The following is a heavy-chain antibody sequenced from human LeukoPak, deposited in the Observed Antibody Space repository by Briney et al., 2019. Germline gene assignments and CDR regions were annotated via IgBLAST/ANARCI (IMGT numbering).Heavy chain of an antibody. D-gene: IGHD2-15*01. CDR2: ISSSSSYI. CDR3: ARDPALGYCSGGSCPSRGY. CDR1: GFTFSSYS. Sequence: GGSLRLSCAASGFTFSSYSMNWVRQAPGKGLEWVSSISSSSSYIYYADSVKGRFTISRDNAKNSLYLQMNSLRAEDTAVYYCARDPALGYCSGGSCPSRGYWGQGTLVTVCS. V-gene: IGHV3-21*01. J-gene: IGHJ4*02.